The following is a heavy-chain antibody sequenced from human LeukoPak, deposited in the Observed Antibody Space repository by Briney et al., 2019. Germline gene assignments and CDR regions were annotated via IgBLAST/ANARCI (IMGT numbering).Heavy chain of an antibody. V-gene: IGHV4-59*01. CDR2: IYYSGST. CDR3: ARGPNGWWLRDGYYYYMDV. D-gene: IGHD2-15*01. Sequence: SKTLSLTCTVSGGSISSYYLSWIRQPPGKGLEWIGYIYYSGSTNYNPSLKSRVTISVDTSKNQFSLKLSSVTAADTAVYYCARGPNGWWLRDGYYYYMDVWGKGTTVTVSS. J-gene: IGHJ6*03. CDR1: GGSISSYY.